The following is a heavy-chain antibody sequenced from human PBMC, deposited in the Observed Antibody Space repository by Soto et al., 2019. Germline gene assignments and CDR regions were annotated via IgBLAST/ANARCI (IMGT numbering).Heavy chain of an antibody. CDR1: GGSISSYY. CDR3: ARRYGSSFDY. J-gene: IGHJ4*02. Sequence: PXXTLSLTCTVSGGSISSYYWSWIRQPPGXXXXXXXXXYXXXRTXXKKXXXXXXXIXXXKXXXQSYMKMRSVTAEETAVYYCARRYGSSFDYWGQGTLVNV. D-gene: IGHD5-18*01. V-gene: IGHV4-59*08. CDR2: XYXXXRT.